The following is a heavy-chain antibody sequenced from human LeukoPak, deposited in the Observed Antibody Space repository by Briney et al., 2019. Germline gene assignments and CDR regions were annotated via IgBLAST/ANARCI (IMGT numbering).Heavy chain of an antibody. V-gene: IGHV3-33*01. Sequence: GGSLRLSCAASGFTFRSYGMHWVRQAPGKGLEWVAVIWYDVSHKYYADSVKGRFTISRDNSKNTLHLQMNSLRAEDTAVYYCARDLLLWFGELSGDSDYWGQGTLVTVSS. CDR1: GFTFRSYG. CDR2: IWYDVSHK. J-gene: IGHJ4*02. CDR3: ARDLLLWFGELSGDSDY. D-gene: IGHD3-10*01.